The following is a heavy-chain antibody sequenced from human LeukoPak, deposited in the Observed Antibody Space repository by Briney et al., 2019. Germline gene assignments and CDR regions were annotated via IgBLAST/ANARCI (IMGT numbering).Heavy chain of an antibody. V-gene: IGHV3-53*01. J-gene: IGHJ4*02. Sequence: GGSLRLSCAASGFTVSNKDMSWVRQAPGRGLEWVSVIYAGGTIFYADSLRCRFTISRDNSKNTLHLQMNSLRAEDTAVYYCARGYCSTTRCYPGYFDFWGQGTLVTVSS. D-gene: IGHD2-2*01. CDR2: IYAGGTI. CDR3: ARGYCSTTRCYPGYFDF. CDR1: GFTVSNKD.